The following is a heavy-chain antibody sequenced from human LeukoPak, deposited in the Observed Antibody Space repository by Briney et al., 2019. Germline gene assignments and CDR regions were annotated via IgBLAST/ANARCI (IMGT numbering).Heavy chain of an antibody. CDR1: GGSFSGYY. CDR2: INHSGGT. CDR3: ARWEVRLNAFEM. J-gene: IGHJ3*02. V-gene: IGHV4-34*01. D-gene: IGHD3-10*01. Sequence: PSETLSLTCAVYGGSFSGYYWSWIRQPPGKGLEWIGEINHSGGTNYNPCLKSRVTISVATSKIQFSLSLSSVTGADTAVYYCARWEVRLNAFEMWGQGTMVTVSS.